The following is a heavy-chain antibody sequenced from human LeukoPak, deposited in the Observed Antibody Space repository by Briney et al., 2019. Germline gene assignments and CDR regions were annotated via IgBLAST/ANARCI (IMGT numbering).Heavy chain of an antibody. D-gene: IGHD2-2*02. CDR3: ARNPAYCTSTSCYNDY. CDR2: INPNSGAT. Sequence: SVNVSCKTSGYTFTIYYMHWVRQSPGQGLEWMGWINPNSGATTYATSLQARVTMTRDTSISTAYMELSRLRSDDTAVCYCARNPAYCTSTSCYNDYWGQGTMVTVSS. V-gene: IGHV1-2*02. CDR1: GYTFTIYY. J-gene: IGHJ4*02.